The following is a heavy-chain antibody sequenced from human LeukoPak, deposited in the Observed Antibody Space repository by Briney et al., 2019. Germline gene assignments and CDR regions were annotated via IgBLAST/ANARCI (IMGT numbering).Heavy chain of an antibody. D-gene: IGHD3-10*01. CDR1: GFIFSSYW. Sequence: GGSLRLSCATSGFIFSSYWMCWVRQAPGKGLEWVASIKSDGSEEYYGDSVKGRFTISRDNAKNSLYLQMNSLRVEDTAVYYCARGDLWLGHWGQGSLVTVSS. V-gene: IGHV3-7*01. CDR3: ARGDLWLGH. J-gene: IGHJ4*02. CDR2: IKSDGSEE.